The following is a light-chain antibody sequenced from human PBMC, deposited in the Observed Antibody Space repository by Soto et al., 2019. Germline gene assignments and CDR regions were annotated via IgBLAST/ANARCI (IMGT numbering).Light chain of an antibody. Sequence: QSVLTQPPSVSAAPGQKVTISCSGSSPNIGNNIVSWYQQLPGTAPQLLIYEDNTRPSGIPDRVSGSKSVTSATLGSNGLQTWDEAEYYCGSWASSPAGGVLVGGTKVTVL. CDR3: GSWASSPAGGV. CDR1: SPNIGNNI. J-gene: IGLJ2*01. V-gene: IGLV1-51*02. CDR2: EDN.